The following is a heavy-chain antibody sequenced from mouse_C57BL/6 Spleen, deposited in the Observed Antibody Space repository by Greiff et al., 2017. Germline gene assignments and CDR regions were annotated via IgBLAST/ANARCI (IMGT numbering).Heavy chain of an antibody. Sequence: VQLQQSGAELVRPGASVTLSCKASGYTFTDYEMHWVKQTPVHGLEWIGTIDPEPGGTAYNQKFKGKAILTADKSSSTAYMELRSLTSEDSAVYYCTRSYDYDYFDYWGQGTTLTVSS. D-gene: IGHD2-4*01. J-gene: IGHJ2*01. V-gene: IGHV1-15*01. CDR1: GYTFTDYE. CDR3: TRSYDYDYFDY. CDR2: IDPEPGGT.